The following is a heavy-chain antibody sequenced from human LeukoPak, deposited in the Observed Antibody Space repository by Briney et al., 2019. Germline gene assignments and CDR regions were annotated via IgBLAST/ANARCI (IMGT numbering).Heavy chain of an antibody. D-gene: IGHD3-16*01. CDR2: IYYSGST. J-gene: IGHJ5*02. Sequence: SETLSLTCTVSGGSISSSSYYWGWIRQPPGKGLEWIGYIYYSGSTNYNPSLKSRVTISVDTSKNQFSLKLSSVTAADTAVYYCARDQMITFGDHDGWFDPWGQGTLVTVSS. CDR3: ARDQMITFGDHDGWFDP. V-gene: IGHV4-61*01. CDR1: GGSISSSSYY.